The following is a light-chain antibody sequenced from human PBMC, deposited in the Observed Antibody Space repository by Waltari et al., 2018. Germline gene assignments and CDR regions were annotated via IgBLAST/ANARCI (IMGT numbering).Light chain of an antibody. CDR3: QSYDTSLSVV. CDR2: GST. J-gene: IGLJ3*02. V-gene: IGLV1-40*01. CDR1: GSHIGVGYV. Sequence: QSVLTQPPSVSAAPGQRVTISCTGSGSHIGVGYVVPWYQQPPRAAPKLLIYGSTSRPLGVPARFFGSTSGTSASLAITGLQAEDEADYYCQSYDTSLSVVFGGGTKLTVL.